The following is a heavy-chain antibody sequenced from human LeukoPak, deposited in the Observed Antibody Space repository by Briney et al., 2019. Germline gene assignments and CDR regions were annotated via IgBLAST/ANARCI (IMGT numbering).Heavy chain of an antibody. CDR3: ARDHHRRHYDSQARDTFDI. D-gene: IGHD3-22*01. CDR1: GFTFSSYW. CDR2: IKQDGSEK. V-gene: IGHV3-7*01. J-gene: IGHJ3*02. Sequence: GGSLRLSCAASGFTFSSYWMSWVRQAPGKGLEWVANIKQDGSEKYYVDSVKGRFTISRDNAKNSLYLQMNSLRAEDTAVYYCARDHHRRHYDSQARDTFDIWGQGTMVTVSS.